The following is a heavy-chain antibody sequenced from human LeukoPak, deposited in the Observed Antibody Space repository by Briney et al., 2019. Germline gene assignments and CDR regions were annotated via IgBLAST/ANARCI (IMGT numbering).Heavy chain of an antibody. J-gene: IGHJ4*02. Sequence: ASVKVSCKASGGTFISYAISWVRQAPGQGLEWMGGIIPIFGTANYAQKFQGRVTITTDESTSTAYMELSSLRSEDTAVYYCARAGLSGVRYRDYWGQGTLVTVSS. CDR3: ARAGLSGVRYRDY. CDR1: GGTFISYA. D-gene: IGHD3-9*01. V-gene: IGHV1-69*05. CDR2: IIPIFGTA.